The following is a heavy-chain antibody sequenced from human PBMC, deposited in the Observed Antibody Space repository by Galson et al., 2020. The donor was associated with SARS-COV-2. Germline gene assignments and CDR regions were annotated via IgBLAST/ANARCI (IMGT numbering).Heavy chain of an antibody. CDR1: GFTFSNAW. CDR2: IKSKTDGGTT. J-gene: IGHJ4*02. D-gene: IGHD3-3*01. Sequence: GESLKISCAASGFTFSNAWMSWVRQAPGKGLEWVGRIKSKTDGGTTDYAAPVKGRFTISRDDSKNTLYLQMNSLKTEDTAVYYCTTDLRFLHLAGLGWGQGTLVTVSS. CDR3: TTDLRFLHLAGLG. V-gene: IGHV3-15*01.